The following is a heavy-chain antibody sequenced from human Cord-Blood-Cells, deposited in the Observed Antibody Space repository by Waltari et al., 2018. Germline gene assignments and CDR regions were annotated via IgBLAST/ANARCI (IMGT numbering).Heavy chain of an antibody. CDR3: ARDSISYDFWSGYNWYFDL. J-gene: IGHJ2*01. Sequence: QVQLVQSGAEVKKPGSSVKVSCKASGGTFSSYAIRWVRQAPGQGLEWMGGIIPIFGTANYAQKFQGRVTITADESTSTAYMELSSLRSEDTAVYYCARDSISYDFWSGYNWYFDLWGRGTLVTVSS. D-gene: IGHD3-3*01. CDR2: IIPIFGTA. CDR1: GGTFSSYA. V-gene: IGHV1-69*01.